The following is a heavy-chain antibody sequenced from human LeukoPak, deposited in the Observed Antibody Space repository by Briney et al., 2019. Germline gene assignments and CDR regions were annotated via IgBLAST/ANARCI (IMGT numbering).Heavy chain of an antibody. V-gene: IGHV4-59*01. CDR1: GGSISSYH. J-gene: IGHJ3*01. CDR2: IYYSGST. CDR3: ARVPDYGGDADAFDL. Sequence: PSETLSLTCTVSGGSISSYHWSWIRQPPGKGLEWIGYIYYSGSTNYNPSLKSRVTISVDTSKNQFSLKLSSMTAADTAVYYCARVPDYGGDADAFDLWGQGTMVTVSS. D-gene: IGHD2-21*02.